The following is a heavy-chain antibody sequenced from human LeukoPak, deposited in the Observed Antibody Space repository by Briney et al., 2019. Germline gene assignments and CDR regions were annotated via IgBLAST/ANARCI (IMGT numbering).Heavy chain of an antibody. V-gene: IGHV3-11*01. Sequence: SGGSLRLSCAASGFTFSDYYMSWIRQAPGKGLEWVSYISSSGSTIYYADSVKGRFTISRDNAKNSLYLQMNSLRAEDTAVYYCARGALGVVAANPPDYWGQGTLVTVSS. CDR3: ARGALGVVAANPPDY. CDR1: GFTFSDYY. J-gene: IGHJ4*02. D-gene: IGHD2-15*01. CDR2: ISSSGSTI.